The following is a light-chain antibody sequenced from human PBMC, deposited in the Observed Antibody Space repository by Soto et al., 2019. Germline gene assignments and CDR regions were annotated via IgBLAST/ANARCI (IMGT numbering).Light chain of an antibody. CDR1: SSDVGGYNY. J-gene: IGLJ2*01. CDR2: DVT. Sequence: QSALTQPASVSGSPGQSITICCTGTSSDVGGYNYVSWYQQHPGKAPKLMIYDVTNRPSGVSNRFSGSKSGNTASLTISGLQAEDEADYYCSSYTSSNTLVFGGGTKLTVL. CDR3: SSYTSSNTLV. V-gene: IGLV2-14*01.